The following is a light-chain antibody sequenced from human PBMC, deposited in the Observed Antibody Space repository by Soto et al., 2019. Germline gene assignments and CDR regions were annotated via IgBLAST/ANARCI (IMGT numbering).Light chain of an antibody. J-gene: IGKJ4*01. Sequence: IVLTQSPSTLSLSPGERATLSCRASRSVGDYLAWYQQKPGQSPRLLVYGASNRATGIPARFSGSGSGTDFTLTIGTLEPEDFAVYYCQQRSSWPLTFGGGTKVDI. CDR1: RSVGDY. CDR2: GAS. CDR3: QQRSSWPLT. V-gene: IGKV3-11*01.